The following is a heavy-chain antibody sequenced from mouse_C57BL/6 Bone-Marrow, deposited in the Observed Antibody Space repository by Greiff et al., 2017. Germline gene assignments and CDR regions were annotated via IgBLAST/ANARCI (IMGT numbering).Heavy chain of an antibody. CDR1: GYAFSSSW. CDR3: ARFWFAY. Sequence: AQLQQSGPELVKPGASVKISCKASGYAFSSSWMNWVKQRPGKGLEWIGRIYPGDGDTNYNGKFKGKATLTAYKSSSKAYMQLSSLTSEDSAVYFCARFWFAYWGQGTLVTVSA. CDR2: IYPGDGDT. V-gene: IGHV1-82*01. J-gene: IGHJ3*01.